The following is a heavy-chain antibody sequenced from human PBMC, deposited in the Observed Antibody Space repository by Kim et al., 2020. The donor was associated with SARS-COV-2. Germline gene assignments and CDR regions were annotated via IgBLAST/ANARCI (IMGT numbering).Heavy chain of an antibody. D-gene: IGHD3-10*01. CDR3: AKVSLSMVRGHFDY. V-gene: IGHV3-23*01. J-gene: IGHJ4*02. Sequence: ADSVKGRFTISRDNSKNTLYLQMNSLRAEDTAVYYCAKVSLSMVRGHFDYWGQGTLVTVSS.